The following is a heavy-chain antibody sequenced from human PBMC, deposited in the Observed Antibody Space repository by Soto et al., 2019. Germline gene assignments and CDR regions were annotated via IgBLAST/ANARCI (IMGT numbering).Heavy chain of an antibody. D-gene: IGHD1-7*01. V-gene: IGHV3-23*01. J-gene: IGHJ6*02. CDR1: GFTFSSYA. CDR3: AKSARYNWNYGTLGVHYYYGLHV. Sequence: EVQLLESGGGLVQPGGSVRLSCAASGFTFSSYAMSWVGQAPGKGLEWVSAISGSGGSTYYAASVKGRFTISRGNATNTLYLPMNSLRAEDTAVYYCAKSARYNWNYGTLGVHYYYGLHVWGQGTTVTVSS. CDR2: ISGSGGST.